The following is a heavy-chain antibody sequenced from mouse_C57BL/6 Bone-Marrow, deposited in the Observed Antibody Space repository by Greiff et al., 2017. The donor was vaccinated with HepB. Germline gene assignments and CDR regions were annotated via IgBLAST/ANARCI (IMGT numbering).Heavy chain of an antibody. CDR3: ARSAYYYGSSYGGDY. D-gene: IGHD1-1*01. J-gene: IGHJ4*01. CDR1: GYAFSSSW. V-gene: IGHV1-82*01. Sequence: VHLVESGPELVKPGASVKISCKASGYAFSSSWMNWVKQRPGKGLEWIGRIYPGDGDTNYNGKFKGKATLTADKSSSTAYMQLSSLTSEDSAVYFCARSAYYYGSSYGGDYWGQGTSVTVSS. CDR2: IYPGDGDT.